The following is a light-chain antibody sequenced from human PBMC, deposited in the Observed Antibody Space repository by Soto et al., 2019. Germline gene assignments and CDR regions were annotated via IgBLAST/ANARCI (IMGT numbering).Light chain of an antibody. J-gene: IGLJ1*01. CDR3: SSYAGSYNFV. CDR1: SSDFGNYNL. V-gene: IGLV2-23*02. Sequence: QSVLTQPASVSGSPGQSITISCTGTSSDFGNYNLVSWYQQHPGKVPKLILFEVNKRPSGVSGRFSGSKSGNTASLTISGLQAEDEADYYCSSYAGSYNFVFGTGTKVTVL. CDR2: EVN.